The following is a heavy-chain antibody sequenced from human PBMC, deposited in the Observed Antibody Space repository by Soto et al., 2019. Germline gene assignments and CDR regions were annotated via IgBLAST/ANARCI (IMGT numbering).Heavy chain of an antibody. V-gene: IGHV3-30*18. CDR3: AKDPNWSYHNYYGMDV. J-gene: IGHJ6*02. CDR2: ISYIGSNK. D-gene: IGHD1-20*01. CDR1: GFAFSSYG. Sequence: QVQLVESGGGVVQPGRSLRLSCAASGFAFSSYGMHWVRQAPGKGLEWVAVISYIGSNKYYADSVKGRFTVSRDNSKNTLYLQMNSLRAEDTAVYYCAKDPNWSYHNYYGMDVWGQGTTVTV.